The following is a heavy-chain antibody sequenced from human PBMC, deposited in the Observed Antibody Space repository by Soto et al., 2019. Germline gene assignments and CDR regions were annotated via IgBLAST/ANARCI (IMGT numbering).Heavy chain of an antibody. CDR1: GGSINVYY. V-gene: IGHV4-59*01. CDR2: IYNSGST. CDR3: AKDSGYNYGYFRWFDP. J-gene: IGHJ5*02. Sequence: SETLSLTCTVSGGSINVYYWSWIRQPPGKGLEWVGYIYNSGSTNYNPSLKSRVTISVDTSKNQFSLKLSSVTAADTAVYYCAKDSGYNYGYFRWFDPWGQGTLITVSS. D-gene: IGHD5-18*01.